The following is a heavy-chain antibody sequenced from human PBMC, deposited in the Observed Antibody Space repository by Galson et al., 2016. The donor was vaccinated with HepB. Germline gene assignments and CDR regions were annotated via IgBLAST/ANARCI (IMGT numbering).Heavy chain of an antibody. D-gene: IGHD6-19*01. J-gene: IGHJ4*02. Sequence: SLRLSCAASGFTFSSFGMHWVRQAPGKGLEWVAVIWYDGSNKYYADSVKGRFTISRDNSKNTLHLQMNSLRAEDTAVYYCARDAQWPGYYFDYWGQGTLVTVSS. CDR2: IWYDGSNK. V-gene: IGHV3-33*01. CDR1: GFTFSSFG. CDR3: ARDAQWPGYYFDY.